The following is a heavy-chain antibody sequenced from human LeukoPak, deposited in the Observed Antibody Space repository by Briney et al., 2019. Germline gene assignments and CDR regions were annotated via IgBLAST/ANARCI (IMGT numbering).Heavy chain of an antibody. CDR3: ARDRDGGPFHMDV. CDR2: IWYEGSNK. J-gene: IGHJ6*02. D-gene: IGHD5-24*01. Sequence: GGSLRLSCATSGFTFRSHAMHWVRQSPGKGLEGLAQIWYEGSNKYYADSVKGRFTISRDNSKNTLYLQMNTLRAEDTAVYYCARDRDGGPFHMDVWGQGTTVTVSS. V-gene: IGHV3-33*01. CDR1: GFTFRSHA.